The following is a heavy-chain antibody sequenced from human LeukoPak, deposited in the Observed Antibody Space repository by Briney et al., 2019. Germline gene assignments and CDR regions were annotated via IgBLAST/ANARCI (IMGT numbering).Heavy chain of an antibody. V-gene: IGHV4-34*01. CDR1: GGSFSGYY. J-gene: IGHJ5*02. Sequence: SETLSLTCAVYGGSFSGYYWSWIRQPPGKGLEWIGSIYYSGSTYYNPSLKSRVTISVDTSKNQFSLKLSSVTAADTAVYYCARLSRRQNWFDPWGQGTLVTVSS. CDR3: ARLSRRQNWFDP. CDR2: IYYSGST.